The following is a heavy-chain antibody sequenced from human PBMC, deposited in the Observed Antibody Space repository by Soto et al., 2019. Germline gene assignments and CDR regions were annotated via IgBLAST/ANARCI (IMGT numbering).Heavy chain of an antibody. V-gene: IGHV4-31*03. D-gene: IGHD2-15*01. J-gene: IGHJ4*02. CDR3: ASLRSGGSGWACDY. CDR2: IYYRGST. CDR1: GGSISGGPYY. Sequence: QVQLQEKGPGQVTPSQTLSLTCTVSGGSISGGPYYWSWIRQHPGKGLEWIGHIYYRGSTYYNPSLKSRLTISVDTSKNQFSLNMSSVTAADTAVYYCASLRSGGSGWACDYWGQGTLVTVSS.